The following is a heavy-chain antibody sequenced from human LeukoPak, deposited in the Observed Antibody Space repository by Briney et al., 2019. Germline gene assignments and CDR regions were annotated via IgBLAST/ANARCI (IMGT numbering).Heavy chain of an antibody. J-gene: IGHJ5*02. CDR3: ARAKMIVGSRWGFDP. D-gene: IGHD1-26*01. CDR1: GYTFTGYF. CDR2: INPNSGGT. V-gene: IGHV1-2*02. Sequence: ASVKVSCKASGYTFTGYFMHWVRQAPGQGLEWMGWINPNSGGTNYAQKFQGRVTMTRDTSISTAYMELSRLRSDDTAVYYCARAKMIVGSRWGFDPWGQGTLVTVSS.